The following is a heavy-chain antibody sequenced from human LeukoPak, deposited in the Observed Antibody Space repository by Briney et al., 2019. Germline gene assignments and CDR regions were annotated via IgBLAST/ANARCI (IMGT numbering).Heavy chain of an antibody. J-gene: IGHJ6*02. Sequence: ASVKVSCTASGYTFTSYDINWVRQATGQGLEWMGWMNPNSGNTGYAQKFQGRVTMTRNTSISTAYMELSSLRSEDTAVYYCASLGPYSSSWYTPYYYYGMDVWGQGTTVTVSS. CDR3: ASLGPYSSSWYTPYYYYGMDV. V-gene: IGHV1-8*01. CDR1: GYTFTSYD. CDR2: MNPNSGNT. D-gene: IGHD6-13*01.